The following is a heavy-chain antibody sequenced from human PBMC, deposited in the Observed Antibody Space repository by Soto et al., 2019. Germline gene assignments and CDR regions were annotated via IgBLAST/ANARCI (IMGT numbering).Heavy chain of an antibody. V-gene: IGHV3-15*07. J-gene: IGHJ6*02. CDR1: GFTFSNAW. CDR3: TPVRQGKSRLGGYYYGMDV. Sequence: GGSLRLSCAASGFTFSNAWMNWVRQAPGKGLEWVGRIKSKTDGGTTDYAAPVKGRFTISRDDSKNTLYLQMNSLKTEDTAVYYCTPVRQGKSRLGGYYYGMDVWGQGTTVTVSS. D-gene: IGHD3-16*01. CDR2: IKSKTDGGTT.